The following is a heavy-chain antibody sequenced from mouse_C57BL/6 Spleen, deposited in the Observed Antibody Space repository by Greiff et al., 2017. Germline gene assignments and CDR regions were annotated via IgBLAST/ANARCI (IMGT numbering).Heavy chain of an antibody. CDR2: IYPGEGDT. CDR1: GYAFSSSW. D-gene: IGHD1-1*02. Sequence: QVQLQQSGPELVKPGASVKISCKASGYAFSSSWMNWVKQRPGKGLEWIGRIYPGEGDTNYNGKFKGKATLTADKSSSTAYMQLSSLTSEDSEVYFCARYGGSNWYFDVWGTGTTVTVSS. CDR3: ARYGGSNWYFDV. V-gene: IGHV1-82*01. J-gene: IGHJ1*03.